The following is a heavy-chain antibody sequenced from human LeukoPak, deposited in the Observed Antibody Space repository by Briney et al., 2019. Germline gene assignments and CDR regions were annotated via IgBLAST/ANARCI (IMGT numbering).Heavy chain of an antibody. D-gene: IGHD5-24*01. CDR2: IYDSGTT. CDR1: GFTVSSNY. CDR3: ARGAGYNYPYYFDY. V-gene: IGHV3-53*01. J-gene: IGHJ4*02. Sequence: GGSLRLSCATSGFTVSSNYMSWVRQAPGKGLEWVSVIYDSGTTYYADSVKGRFLIFRDNSKNTLYLQMNSLRAEDTAVYYCARGAGYNYPYYFDYWGQGTLVTVSS.